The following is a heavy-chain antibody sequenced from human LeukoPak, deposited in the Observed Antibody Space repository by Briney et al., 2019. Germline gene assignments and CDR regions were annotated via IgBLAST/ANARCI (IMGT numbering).Heavy chain of an antibody. J-gene: IGHJ3*02. V-gene: IGHV7-4-1*02. CDR1: GYTFTSYA. CDR3: ARGYYDSSGYYAAFDI. CDR2: INTNTGNP. Sequence: ASVKVSCKASGYTFTSYATNWVRQAPGQGLEWMGWINTNTGNPTYSQGFTGRFVFSLDTSVSTAYLQISSLKAEDTAVYYCARGYYDSSGYYAAFDIWGQGTMVTVSS. D-gene: IGHD3-22*01.